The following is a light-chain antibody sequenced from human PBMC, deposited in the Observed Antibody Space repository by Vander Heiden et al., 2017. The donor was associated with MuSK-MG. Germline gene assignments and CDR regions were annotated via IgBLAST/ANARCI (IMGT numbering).Light chain of an antibody. V-gene: IGKV1-5*01. Sequence: DIQMTQSPSTLSASVGDRVTITCRASQSISSWLAWYQQKPGKAPKLLIYDASSLESGVPSRSSRSGSGTEFTLTISSLHPDDFATYYCQHGNSYSGWTFGQGTKVEIK. J-gene: IGKJ1*01. CDR1: QSISSW. CDR3: QHGNSYSGWT. CDR2: DAS.